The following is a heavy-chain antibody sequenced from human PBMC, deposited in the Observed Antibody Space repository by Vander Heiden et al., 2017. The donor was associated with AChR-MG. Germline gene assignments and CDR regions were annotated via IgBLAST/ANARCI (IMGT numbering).Heavy chain of an antibody. Sequence: QVQLQQWGAGLFKHSQTLSIPCAVHAGPFSGYYGRWIRQPPGKGLEWIGEINHSGSTNYNTSLKSRVTISVDTSKNQFSLKLSSVTAADTAVYYCARGGGRDIVVVPAATHFDYWGQGTLVTVSS. V-gene: IGHV4-34*01. J-gene: IGHJ4*02. CDR3: ARGGGRDIVVVPAATHFDY. D-gene: IGHD2-2*01. CDR2: INHSGST. CDR1: AGPFSGYY.